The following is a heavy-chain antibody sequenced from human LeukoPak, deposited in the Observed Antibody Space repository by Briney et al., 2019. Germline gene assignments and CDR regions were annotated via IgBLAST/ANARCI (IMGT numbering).Heavy chain of an antibody. CDR2: INHSGST. D-gene: IGHD4-17*01. J-gene: IGHJ5*02. CDR1: GGSFSGYY. Sequence: PSETLSLTCAVYGGSFSGYYGSWIRQPPGKGLEWIGEINHSGSTNYNPSLKSRVTISVDTSKNQFSLKLSSVTAADTAVYYCARGGVPNGDYYWYNPWGQGTLVTVSS. CDR3: ARGGVPNGDYYWYNP. V-gene: IGHV4-34*01.